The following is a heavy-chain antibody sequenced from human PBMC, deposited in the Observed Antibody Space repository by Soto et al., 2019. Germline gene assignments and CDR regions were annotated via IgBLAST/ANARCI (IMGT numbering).Heavy chain of an antibody. CDR3: AREVQRNWFDP. J-gene: IGHJ5*02. CDR1: GFTFSSYG. D-gene: IGHD6-25*01. Sequence: GGSLRLSCAASGFTFSSYGMHWVRQAPGKGLEWVAVIWYDGSNKYYADSVKGRLTISRDNSKNTLYLQMNSLRAEDTAVYYCAREVQRNWFDPWGQGTLVTVSS. CDR2: IWYDGSNK. V-gene: IGHV3-33*01.